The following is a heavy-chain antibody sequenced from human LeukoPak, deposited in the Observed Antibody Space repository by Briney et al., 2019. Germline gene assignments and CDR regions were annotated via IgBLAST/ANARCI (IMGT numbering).Heavy chain of an antibody. J-gene: IGHJ5*02. Sequence: GASVKVSCKASGYTFTGYYMHWVRQAPGQGLEWMGWINPNSGGTNYAQKFQGRVTMTRDTSISTAYMELSRLRSDDTAVYYCASDQGKVVANLNRFDPWGQGTLVTVSS. CDR2: INPNSGGT. CDR1: GYTFTGYY. V-gene: IGHV1-2*02. D-gene: IGHD5-12*01. CDR3: ASDQGKVVANLNRFDP.